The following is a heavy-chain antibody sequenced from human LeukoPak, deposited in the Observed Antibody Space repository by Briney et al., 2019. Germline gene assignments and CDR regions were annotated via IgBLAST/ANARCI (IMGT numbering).Heavy chain of an antibody. D-gene: IGHD1-26*01. V-gene: IGHV1-69*13. CDR1: GGTFSSYA. J-gene: IGHJ5*02. CDR3: AREELEGTGSNWFDP. CDR2: IIPIFGTA. Sequence: ASVKVSCKASGGTFSSYAISWVRQAPGQGLEWMGGIIPIFGTANYAQKFQGRVTITADESTSTAYMELSSLRSEDTAVYYCAREELEGTGSNWFDPWGQGTLVTVSS.